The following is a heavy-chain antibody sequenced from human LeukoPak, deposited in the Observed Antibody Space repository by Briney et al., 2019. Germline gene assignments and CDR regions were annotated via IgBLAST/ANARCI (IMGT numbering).Heavy chain of an antibody. D-gene: IGHD3-22*01. CDR2: IYYSGST. J-gene: IGHJ4*02. CDR1: GGSISSSSYY. CDR3: ARGSGSSAYDY. V-gene: IGHV4-61*05. Sequence: SETLSLTCTVSGGSISSSSYYWGWIRQPPGKGLEWIGYIYYSGSTNYNPSLKSRVTISVDTSKNQFSLKLSSVTAADTAVYYCARGSGSSAYDYWGQGTLVTVSS.